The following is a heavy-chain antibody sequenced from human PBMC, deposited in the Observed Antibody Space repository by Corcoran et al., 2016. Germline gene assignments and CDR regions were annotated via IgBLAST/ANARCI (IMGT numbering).Heavy chain of an antibody. CDR2: IYHSGST. D-gene: IGHD5-18*01. Sequence: QVQLQESGPGLVKPSETLSLTCTVSGYSISSDYYWGWIRQPPGKGLGWIGSIYHSGSTYYNPSLKSRVTISVDTSKNQFSLKLSSVTAADTAVYYWARGTYSYGYNWFDPWGQGTLVTVSS. CDR1: GYSISSDYY. J-gene: IGHJ5*02. V-gene: IGHV4-38-2*02. CDR3: ARGTYSYGYNWFDP.